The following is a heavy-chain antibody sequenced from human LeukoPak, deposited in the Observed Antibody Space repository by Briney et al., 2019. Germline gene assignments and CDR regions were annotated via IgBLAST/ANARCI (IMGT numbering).Heavy chain of an antibody. CDR1: GFTFSDYS. V-gene: IGHV3-21*01. Sequence: PGGSLRLSCAASGFTFSDYSMNWFRQAPGKGLEWVSSISSSSRFIYYADSVKGRFTISRDNAKNSLYLQMTSLRAADTAVYYCARDAGYSYGSRSNWFDPWGQGTLVTVSS. J-gene: IGHJ5*02. D-gene: IGHD5-18*01. CDR3: ARDAGYSYGSRSNWFDP. CDR2: ISSSSRFI.